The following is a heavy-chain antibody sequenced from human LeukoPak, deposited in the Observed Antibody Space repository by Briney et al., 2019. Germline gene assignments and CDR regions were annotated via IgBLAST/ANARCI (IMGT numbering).Heavy chain of an antibody. V-gene: IGHV1-46*01. CDR1: GYTFTSYD. CDR3: ARMAVRGVIAFDY. Sequence: GASVKVSCKASGYTFTSYDINWVRQATGQGLEWMGIINPSGGSTSYAQKFQGRVTMTRDTSTSTVYMELSSLRSEDTAVYYCARMAVRGVIAFDYWGQGTLVTVSS. J-gene: IGHJ4*02. CDR2: INPSGGST. D-gene: IGHD3-10*01.